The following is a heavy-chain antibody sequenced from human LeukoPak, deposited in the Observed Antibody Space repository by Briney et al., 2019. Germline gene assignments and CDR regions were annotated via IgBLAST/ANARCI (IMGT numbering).Heavy chain of an antibody. V-gene: IGHV3-64*01. CDR3: ARGEEFYDSSGYRRLDS. D-gene: IGHD3-22*01. CDR2: ISSNGANT. J-gene: IGHJ4*02. CDR1: GFTFSNHA. Sequence: GGSLRLSCAASGFTFSNHAMHWVRQAPGKALESVAVISSNGANTFHAKSLNDRFTISRDNSKNILYLQMGSLRAEDMAVYYCARGEEFYDSSGYRRLDSWGQGTLVVVSS.